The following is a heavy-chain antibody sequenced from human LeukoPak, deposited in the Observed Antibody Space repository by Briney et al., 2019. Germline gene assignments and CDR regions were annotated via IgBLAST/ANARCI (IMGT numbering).Heavy chain of an antibody. Sequence: ASVKVSCKASGGTFSSYAISWVRQAPGQGLEWMGGIIPIFGTANYAQKFQGRVTITADESTSTAYMELSSLRSEDTAEYYCARDEGDETTVTPWGQGTLVTVSS. V-gene: IGHV1-69*13. CDR1: GGTFSSYA. CDR2: IIPIFGTA. D-gene: IGHD4-11*01. J-gene: IGHJ5*02. CDR3: ARDEGDETTVTP.